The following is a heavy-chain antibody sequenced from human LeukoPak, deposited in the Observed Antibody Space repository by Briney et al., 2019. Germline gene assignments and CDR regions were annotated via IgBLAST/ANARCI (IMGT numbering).Heavy chain of an antibody. CDR2: ISAYNGQT. D-gene: IGHD1-7*01. CDR3: AGVAGFYWNSDSFDY. V-gene: IGHV1-18*01. CDR1: GYTFITSG. J-gene: IGHJ4*02. Sequence: GASVKVSCKASGYTFITSGISWMRQAPGQGLEWMGWISAYNGQTNYAQKVQGRVTMTTDTSTKTAYMELRSLGSDDAAVYYCAGVAGFYWNSDSFDYWGQGTQVTVSS.